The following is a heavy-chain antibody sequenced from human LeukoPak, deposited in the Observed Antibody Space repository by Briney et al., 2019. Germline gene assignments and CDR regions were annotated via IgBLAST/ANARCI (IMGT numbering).Heavy chain of an antibody. V-gene: IGHV1-8*01. CDR1: GYTFTSYD. CDR2: MNPNSGNT. Sequence: ASVKVSCKASGYTFTSYDINWVRQATGQGLEWMGWMNPNSGNTGYAQKFQGRVTMTRNTSISTAYMELSSLRSEDTAVYYCARARYDILTGSYYYYYYMDVWGKGTTVTISS. CDR3: ARARYDILTGSYYYYYYMDV. J-gene: IGHJ6*03. D-gene: IGHD3-9*01.